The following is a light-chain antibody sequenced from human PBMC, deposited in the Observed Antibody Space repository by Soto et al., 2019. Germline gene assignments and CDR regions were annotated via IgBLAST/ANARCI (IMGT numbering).Light chain of an antibody. CDR1: QSVSSN. J-gene: IGKJ2*01. CDR3: QQYYNWPPIT. CDR2: GAS. Sequence: EIVMTQSPATLSVSPGERATLSCRASQSVSSNLAWYQQKPGQAPRLLIYGASTRATGIPARFSGSRSGTEFTLTISSLESEDFAGYYCQQYYNWPPITFGQGTKLEIK. V-gene: IGKV3-15*01.